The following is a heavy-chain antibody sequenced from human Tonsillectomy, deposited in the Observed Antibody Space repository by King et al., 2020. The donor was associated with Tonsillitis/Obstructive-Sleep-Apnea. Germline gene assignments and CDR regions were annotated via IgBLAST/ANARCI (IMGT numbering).Heavy chain of an antibody. Sequence: VQLPQWGAGLLKPSATLSLTCAVYGGSFSGYYWTWIRQPPGKGLEWIGEINHSGSTNYNPSLKSRVTISLDTSKNQFSLKLSSVTAADTAVYYCARQHIVVVVAADAFDIWGQGTMVTVSS. V-gene: IGHV4-34*01. CDR2: INHSGST. CDR3: ARQHIVVVVAADAFDI. J-gene: IGHJ3*02. CDR1: GGSFSGYY. D-gene: IGHD2-15*01.